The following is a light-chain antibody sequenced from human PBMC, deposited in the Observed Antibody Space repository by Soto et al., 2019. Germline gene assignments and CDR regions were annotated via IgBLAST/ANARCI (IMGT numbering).Light chain of an antibody. CDR3: QQRSGWPLT. CDR1: QSVTIY. CDR2: DAS. V-gene: IGKV3-11*01. J-gene: IGKJ4*01. Sequence: EIVLTQSPATLSLSPGERATLSCRASQSVTIYLAWYQQRPRQAPRLLIYDASNRATGIPARFSGSGSGTDFTLTISSLEPEDFALYFCQQRSGWPLTFGGGTKVEIK.